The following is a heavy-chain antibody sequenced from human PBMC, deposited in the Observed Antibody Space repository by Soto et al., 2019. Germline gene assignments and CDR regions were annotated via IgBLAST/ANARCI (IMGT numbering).Heavy chain of an antibody. CDR2: ISGSGGST. CDR3: AKDPLFDY. V-gene: IGHV3-23*01. J-gene: IGHJ4*02. CDR1: GFTFSSYA. Sequence: GSLSICGAASGFTFSSYAMSWVRQAPGKGLEWVSAISGSGGSTYYADSVKGRFTISRDNYKNTLYLQMDSLRAEDTAVYYCAKDPLFDYWGQGTLVTVSS.